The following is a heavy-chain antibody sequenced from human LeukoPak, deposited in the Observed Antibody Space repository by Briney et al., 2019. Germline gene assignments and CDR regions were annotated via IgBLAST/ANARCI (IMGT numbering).Heavy chain of an antibody. CDR2: VYYTGGT. V-gene: IGHV4-59*01. CDR1: GGSISPYY. Sequence: SETLSLTCTVSGGSISPYYWSWIRRPPGKGVDWIGYVYYTGGTNYNPSLQSRVTMSVGTSMNQFSLKLSSVTAADTAVYYCARVDVSGYEMYYFDSWGQGTLVTVSS. J-gene: IGHJ4*02. D-gene: IGHD5-12*01. CDR3: ARVDVSGYEMYYFDS.